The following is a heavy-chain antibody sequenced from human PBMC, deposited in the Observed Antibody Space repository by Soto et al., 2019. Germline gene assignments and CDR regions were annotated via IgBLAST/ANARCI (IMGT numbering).Heavy chain of an antibody. Sequence: QVQLVESGGGLVKPGGSLRLSCVASGFTFSDYYMSWIRQAPGKGLEWLSYNSSFVNSTKYADSVKGRFTISRDNAKNSLYLQMDRLRAEDTAVYFCAREGCTDGCCHRALGYWGQGTLVTVSS. J-gene: IGHJ4*02. CDR1: GFTFSDYY. CDR3: AREGCTDGCCHRALGY. CDR2: NSSFVNST. D-gene: IGHD2-8*01. V-gene: IGHV3-11*06.